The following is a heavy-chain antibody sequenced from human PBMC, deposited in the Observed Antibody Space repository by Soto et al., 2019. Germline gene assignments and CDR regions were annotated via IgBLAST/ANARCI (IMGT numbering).Heavy chain of an antibody. CDR3: ARDDIVPTTLIPVDV. J-gene: IGHJ6*02. Sequence: GGSLRLSCAASGFTFSSYSMNWVRQAPGKGLEWVSSISSSSSYIYYADSVKGRFTISRDNAKNSLYLQMNSLRAEDTAVYYCARDDIVPTTLIPVDVWGQGTTVTVSS. D-gene: IGHD5-12*01. CDR1: GFTFSSYS. CDR2: ISSSSSYI. V-gene: IGHV3-21*01.